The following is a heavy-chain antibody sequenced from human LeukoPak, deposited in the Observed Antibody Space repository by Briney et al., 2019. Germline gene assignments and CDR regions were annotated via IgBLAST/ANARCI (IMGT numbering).Heavy chain of an antibody. CDR1: GGSISSSSYY. Sequence: SETLSLTCTVSGGSISSSSYYWGWIRQPPGKGLEWIGSIYYSGSTYYNPSLKSRVTISVDTSKNQFSLKLSSVTAADTAVYYCARHAGDSSGYYSDFDYWGQGTLVTVSS. D-gene: IGHD3-22*01. V-gene: IGHV4-39*01. CDR3: ARHAGDSSGYYSDFDY. J-gene: IGHJ4*02. CDR2: IYYSGST.